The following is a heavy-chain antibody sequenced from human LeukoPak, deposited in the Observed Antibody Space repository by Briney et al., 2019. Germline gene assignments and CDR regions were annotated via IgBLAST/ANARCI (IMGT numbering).Heavy chain of an antibody. CDR2: ISAYNGNT. D-gene: IGHD5/OR15-5a*01. Sequence: GASVKVSFKPSGYTFPSYGISRVRQAPGQGLEWMGWISAYNGNTNYAQKLQGRVTMTTDTSTSTAYMELRSLRSDDTAVYYCARVGVVSQKGDYWGHGALVTVSS. V-gene: IGHV1-18*01. CDR1: GYTFPSYG. CDR3: ARVGVVSQKGDY. J-gene: IGHJ4*03.